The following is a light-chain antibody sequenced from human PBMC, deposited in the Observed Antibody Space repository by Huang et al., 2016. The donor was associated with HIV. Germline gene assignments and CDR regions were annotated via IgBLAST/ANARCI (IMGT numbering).Light chain of an antibody. V-gene: IGKV4-1*01. CDR1: QSILYSSRNKNY. Sequence: DIVMTQSPDSLAVSLGARATINCKSSQSILYSSRNKNYLAWYQQKQGQPPKVLFYWASTRESGVPDRFSGSGSGTDFTLTISSLQAEDVAVYFCQQYITTPRTFGQGTKVEIK. CDR3: QQYITTPRT. J-gene: IGKJ1*01. CDR2: WAS.